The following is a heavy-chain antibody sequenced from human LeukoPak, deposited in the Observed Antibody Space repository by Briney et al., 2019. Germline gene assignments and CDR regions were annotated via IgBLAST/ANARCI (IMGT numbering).Heavy chain of an antibody. J-gene: IGHJ4*02. Sequence: GGSLRLSCAASGFTFSNYAMNWVRQAPGKGLEWVSSISSGSSYIYYADSVTGRFTISRDNAKNSLFLQMNSLRAEDTAVYYCARGGSNDDWGQGTLVTVSS. D-gene: IGHD3-16*01. CDR2: ISSGSSYI. CDR3: ARGGSNDD. CDR1: GFTFSNYA. V-gene: IGHV3-21*01.